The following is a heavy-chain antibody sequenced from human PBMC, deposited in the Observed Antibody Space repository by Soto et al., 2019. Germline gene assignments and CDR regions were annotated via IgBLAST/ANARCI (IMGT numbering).Heavy chain of an antibody. CDR1: GFTFSSYA. J-gene: IGHJ3*02. V-gene: IGHV3-23*01. CDR3: ASNWEYSSSSKGYDAFDI. CDR2: ISGSGGST. Sequence: LRLSCAASGFTFSSYAMSWVRQAPGKGLEWVSAISGSGGSTYYADSVKGRFTISRDNSKNTLYLQMNSLRAEDTAVYYCASNWEYSSSSKGYDAFDIWGQGTMVTVSS. D-gene: IGHD6-6*01.